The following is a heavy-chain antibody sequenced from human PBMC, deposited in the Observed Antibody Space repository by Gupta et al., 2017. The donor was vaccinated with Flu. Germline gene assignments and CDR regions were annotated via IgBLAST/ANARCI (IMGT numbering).Heavy chain of an antibody. Sequence: QVQLVQSGAEVKKPGSSVKVSCKASGGTISRNAISWVRQAPGQGLEWMGGIIPIFGTAKYAQRFRGRVTITADESTSTAYMDLSSLRSEDTAVYYCATLYTGTWNDGNVDSWGQGTLVTVSS. CDR3: ATLYTGTWNDGNVDS. D-gene: IGHD1-1*01. CDR1: GGTISRNA. CDR2: IIPIFGTA. V-gene: IGHV1-69*01. J-gene: IGHJ4*02.